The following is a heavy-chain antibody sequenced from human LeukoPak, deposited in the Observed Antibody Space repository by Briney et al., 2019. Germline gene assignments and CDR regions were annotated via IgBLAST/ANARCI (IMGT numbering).Heavy chain of an antibody. J-gene: IGHJ4*02. CDR2: INHSGST. V-gene: IGHV4-34*01. D-gene: IGHD3-10*01. CDR3: ARSHMVRGSPPGY. Sequence: PETLSLTCAVYGGSFSGYYWSWIRQPPGKGLEWIGEINHSGSTNYNPSLKSRVTISVDTSKNQFSLKLSSVTAADTAVYYCARSHMVRGSPPGYWGQGTLVTVSS. CDR1: GGSFSGYY.